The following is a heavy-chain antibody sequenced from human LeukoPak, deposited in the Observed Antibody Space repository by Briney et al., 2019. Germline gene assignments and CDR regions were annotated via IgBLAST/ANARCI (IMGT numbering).Heavy chain of an antibody. CDR3: ARVSTGPA. V-gene: IGHV3-21*01. J-gene: IGHJ5*02. CDR1: GFIFSNFN. Sequence: GGYLRLSCVGSGFIFSNFNMNWVRQAPGKGLEWVSSISSTGNYIHYADSVKGRFTISRDNAQKSLYLQMNSLRVEDSAVYYCARVSTGPAWGQGTLVTVSS. D-gene: IGHD1-1*01. CDR2: ISSTGNYI.